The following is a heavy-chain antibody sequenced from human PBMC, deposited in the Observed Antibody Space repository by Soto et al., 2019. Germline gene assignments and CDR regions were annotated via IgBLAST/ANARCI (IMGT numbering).Heavy chain of an antibody. J-gene: IGHJ2*01. V-gene: IGHV5-51*01. CDR2: IYPGDSDT. Sequence: EVQLVQSGAEVKKPGESLKISCKGSGYNFATYWIAWVRQMPGKGLEWMGIIYPGDSDTRYSPSFQGQVTISADKSISTAYLQWNTLKASDTAMYYCTRTWRWLTDPWYFDLWGRGTLVTVSS. D-gene: IGHD2-21*02. CDR1: GYNFATYW. CDR3: TRTWRWLTDPWYFDL.